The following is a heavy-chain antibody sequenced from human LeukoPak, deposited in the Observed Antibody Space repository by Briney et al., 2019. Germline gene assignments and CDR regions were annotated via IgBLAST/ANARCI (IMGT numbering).Heavy chain of an antibody. CDR2: IYPGDSDT. Sequence: LGESLKISCKGSGYSFTSYWIGWVRQMPGKGLEWMGIIYPGDSDTRYSPSFQGQVTISADKSISTAYLQWSSLKASDTAMYYCERQDIVVVTATPAEYFQHWGQGTLVTVSS. D-gene: IGHD2-21*02. CDR3: ERQDIVVVTATPAEYFQH. J-gene: IGHJ1*01. CDR1: GYSFTSYW. V-gene: IGHV5-51*01.